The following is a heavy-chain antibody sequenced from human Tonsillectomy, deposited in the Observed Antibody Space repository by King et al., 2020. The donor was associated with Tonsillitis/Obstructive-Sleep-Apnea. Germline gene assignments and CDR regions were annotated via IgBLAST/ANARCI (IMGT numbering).Heavy chain of an antibody. CDR3: ANEQGSSRSYFAC. Sequence: VQLVESGGGLVQPGGSLRLSCEASGFTFSSYAMSWVRQAPGKGLEWVSSITGSDKRTHYADSVKGRFTISRDNSKNTLYLQTIGLRAEDTAVYYCANEQGSSRSYFACWGPGTLLPLSS. CDR1: GFTFSSYA. CDR2: ITGSDKRT. J-gene: IGHJ4*02. V-gene: IGHV3-23*04. D-gene: IGHD6-13*01.